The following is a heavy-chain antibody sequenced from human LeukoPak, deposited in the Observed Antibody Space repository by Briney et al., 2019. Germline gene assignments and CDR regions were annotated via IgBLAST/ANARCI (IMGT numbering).Heavy chain of an antibody. CDR3: TRRVSTTRWFDP. CDR1: GFTFSSYW. J-gene: IGHJ5*02. Sequence: QPGGSLRLSCAASGFTFSSYWMHWVRQAPGKGLVWVSRIKSDGSTTNCADSVKGRFTISRDNAENTLYLQMNSLRVEDTAVYYCTRRVSTTRWFDPWGQGTLVTVSS. V-gene: IGHV3-74*01. D-gene: IGHD2-15*01. CDR2: IKSDGSTT.